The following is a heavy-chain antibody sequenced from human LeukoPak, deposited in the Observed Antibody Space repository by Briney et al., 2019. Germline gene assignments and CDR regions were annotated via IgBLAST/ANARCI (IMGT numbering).Heavy chain of an antibody. V-gene: IGHV5-51*01. CDR1: AYISASYL. J-gene: IGHJ5*01. CDR3: ARGIGAGLDCFDS. CDR2: IYPDDTDI. Sequence: AVSMTFSCTASAYISASYLVAWGRQTGGKRVKWLGIIYPDDTDIRYSTSFQGQVTITDDKSITTAYLQWSSLKAADTGIYYCARGIGAGLDCFDSWGQGTLVTVSS. D-gene: IGHD6-13*01.